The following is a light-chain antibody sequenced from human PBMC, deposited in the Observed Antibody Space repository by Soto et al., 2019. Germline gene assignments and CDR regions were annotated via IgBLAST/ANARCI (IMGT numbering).Light chain of an antibody. CDR3: QQSNSSPPT. Sequence: DIQMTHSPSALSASVGDRVTITCRESQSITNYLNWYQHKPGQAPNLLIYAASTLQAGVPSRFRGSGSGTDFTLTISSLQPEDFATYFCQQSNSSPPTFGGGTKVDIK. CDR1: QSITNY. CDR2: AAS. J-gene: IGKJ4*01. V-gene: IGKV1-39*01.